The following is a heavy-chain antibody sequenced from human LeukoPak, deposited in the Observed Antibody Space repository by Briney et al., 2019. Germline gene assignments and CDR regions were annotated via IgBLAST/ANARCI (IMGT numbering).Heavy chain of an antibody. Sequence: PSETLSLTCIVSGGSISSSDYYWGWIRQPPGKGLEWIGRISYSGTTYYNLSLKRRVTIFVDTSNNQFSLKLTSVTAADTAVYYCARLTHSYYYDTRGYYSYYYMDVWGKGTTVTVSS. J-gene: IGHJ6*03. V-gene: IGHV4-39*01. CDR2: ISYSGTT. CDR3: ARLTHSYYYDTRGYYSYYYMDV. CDR1: GGSISSSDYY. D-gene: IGHD3-22*01.